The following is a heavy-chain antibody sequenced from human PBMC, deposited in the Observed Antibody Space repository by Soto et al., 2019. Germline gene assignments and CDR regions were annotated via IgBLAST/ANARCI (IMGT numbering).Heavy chain of an antibody. CDR3: EREKAEDAFDF. CDR1: GGSSSSGGYY. V-gene: IGHV4-31*03. Sequence: SDTRSLTCTFSGGSSSSGGYYWTWIRQHPGKGLEWIGYIYYSGSTYYNPSIKSRVTISVDTSKNQFSLKLSSVTAADTAVYYCEREKAEDAFDFWGQGTLVTVSS. CDR2: IYYSGST. J-gene: IGHJ3*01.